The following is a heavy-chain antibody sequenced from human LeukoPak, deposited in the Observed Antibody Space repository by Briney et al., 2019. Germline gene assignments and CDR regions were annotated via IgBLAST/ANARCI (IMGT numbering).Heavy chain of an antibody. CDR1: GGTFSSYA. J-gene: IGHJ4*02. D-gene: IGHD7-27*01. Sequence: SVKVSRKASGGTFSSYAISWVRQAPGQGLEWMGRITPIFGTANYAQKFQGRVTITTDESTSTAYMELSSLRSEDTAVYYCASLGPCFDYWGQGTLVTVSS. V-gene: IGHV1-69*05. CDR2: ITPIFGTA. CDR3: ASLGPCFDY.